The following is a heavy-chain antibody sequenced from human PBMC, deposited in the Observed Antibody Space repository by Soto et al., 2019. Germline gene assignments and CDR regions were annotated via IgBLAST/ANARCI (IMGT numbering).Heavy chain of an antibody. J-gene: IGHJ4*02. Sequence: SETLSLTCTVSGGSISSYYWSWIRQPPGKGLEWIGYIYYSGSTNYNPSLKSRVTISVDTSKNQFSLKLSSVTAADTAVYYCARVHSSGWSLYFDYWGQGTLVTVSS. CDR3: ARVHSSGWSLYFDY. CDR1: GGSISSYY. D-gene: IGHD6-19*01. CDR2: IYYSGST. V-gene: IGHV4-59*01.